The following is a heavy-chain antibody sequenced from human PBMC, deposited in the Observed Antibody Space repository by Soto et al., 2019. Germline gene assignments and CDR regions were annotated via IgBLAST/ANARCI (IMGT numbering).Heavy chain of an antibody. CDR2: IIPIFGTT. D-gene: IGHD5-12*01. V-gene: IGHV1-69*14. CDR3: ARDLGSGYDPGDY. Sequence: QVQLVQSGAEVKKPGSSVKVSCKTSGHIFSGYSISWVRQAPGQGLEWMGGIIPIFGTTNYAQRFHGRVTITADKSTSTVYMELYSLKSEDTAVYYCARDLGSGYDPGDYWGQGTLVTVSS. J-gene: IGHJ4*02. CDR1: GHIFSGYS.